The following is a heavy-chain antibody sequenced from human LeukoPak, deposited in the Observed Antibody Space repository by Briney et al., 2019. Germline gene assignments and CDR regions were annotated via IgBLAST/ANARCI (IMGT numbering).Heavy chain of an antibody. CDR1: GGSISSYY. V-gene: IGHV4-59*01. Sequence: SGTLSLTCTVSGGSISSYYWSWIRQPPGKGLEWIGYIYYSGSTNYNPSLKSRVTISVDTSKNQLSLKLSSVTAADTAVYYCARVRRYYDILTGYSADAFDIWGQGTMVTVSS. CDR3: ARVRRYYDILTGYSADAFDI. J-gene: IGHJ3*02. CDR2: IYYSGST. D-gene: IGHD3-9*01.